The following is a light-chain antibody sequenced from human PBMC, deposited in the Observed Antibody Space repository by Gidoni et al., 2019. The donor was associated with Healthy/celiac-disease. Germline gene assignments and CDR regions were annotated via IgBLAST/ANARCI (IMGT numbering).Light chain of an antibody. Sequence: IQMTQSPSSLSASVGDRVTITCRASQSSSSYLNWYHQKPGKAPQFLIYAASSLQSGVPSRFSSSGSGTAFTLTISSLQPEDFATYYCQQRYSTPPFTFGPGTKVDIK. CDR1: QSSSSY. V-gene: IGKV1-39*01. J-gene: IGKJ3*01. CDR2: AAS. CDR3: QQRYSTPPFT.